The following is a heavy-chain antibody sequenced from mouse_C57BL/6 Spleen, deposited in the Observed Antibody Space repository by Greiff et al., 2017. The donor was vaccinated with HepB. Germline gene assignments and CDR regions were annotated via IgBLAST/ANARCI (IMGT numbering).Heavy chain of an antibody. D-gene: IGHD1-1*01. CDR2: ISNGGGST. V-gene: IGHV5-12*01. Sequence: EVQVVESGGGLVQPGGSLKLSCAASGFTFSDYYMYWVRQTPEKRLEWVAYISNGGGSTYYPDTVKGRFTISRDNAKNTLYLQMSRLKSEDTAMYYCARSMVYYGSPDAMDYWGQGTSVTVSS. CDR3: ARSMVYYGSPDAMDY. J-gene: IGHJ4*01. CDR1: GFTFSDYY.